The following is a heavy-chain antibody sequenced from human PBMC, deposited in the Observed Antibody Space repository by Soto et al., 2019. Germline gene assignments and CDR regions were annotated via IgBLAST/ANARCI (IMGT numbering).Heavy chain of an antibody. Sequence: EVQLVESGGGLVQPGGSLRLSCAASGFTFSSYWMHWVRQAPGKGVVWVSRMNSDGSSTSYAAAVKGRFTSSRDNAKNTVYPQVNSVPTEEPAVYYCASELGTGYWGQGTLVTVSS. CDR2: MNSDGSST. CDR3: ASELGTGY. CDR1: GFTFSSYW. J-gene: IGHJ4*02. D-gene: IGHD7-27*01. V-gene: IGHV3-74*01.